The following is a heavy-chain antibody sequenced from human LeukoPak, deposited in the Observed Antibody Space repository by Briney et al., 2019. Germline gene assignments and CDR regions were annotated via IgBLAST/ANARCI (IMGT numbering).Heavy chain of an antibody. CDR2: IYSGGST. V-gene: IGHV3-66*01. CDR3: ARERQFNWFDP. D-gene: IGHD5-24*01. Sequence: GGSLRLSCAASGFTVSSNYMSWVRQAPGKGLEWVSVIYSGGSTYYADSVKGRFTISRDNSKNTLYLQMNSLRAGDTAVYYCARERQFNWFDPWGQGTLVTVSS. CDR1: GFTVSSNY. J-gene: IGHJ5*02.